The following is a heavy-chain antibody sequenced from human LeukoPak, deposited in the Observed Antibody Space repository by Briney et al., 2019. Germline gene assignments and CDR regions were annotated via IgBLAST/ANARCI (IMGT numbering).Heavy chain of an antibody. V-gene: IGHV4-4*09. D-gene: IGHD1-26*01. CDR1: GGSISSYS. J-gene: IGHJ5*02. CDR2: IYTSGST. CDR3: ARQGSYYSWFDP. Sequence: SETLSLTCTVSGGSISSYSWNWIRQPPGKGLEWIGYIYTSGSTNYNPSLKSRVTISADTSKNQFSLKLSSVTAADTAVYYCARQGSYYSWFDPWGQGTLVTVSS.